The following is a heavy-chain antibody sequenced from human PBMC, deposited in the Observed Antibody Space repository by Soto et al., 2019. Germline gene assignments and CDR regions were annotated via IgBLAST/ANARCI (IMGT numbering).Heavy chain of an antibody. CDR2: INPKRGGT. J-gene: IGHJ3*02. D-gene: IGHD3-22*01. CDR3: ATDRVAFDM. Sequence: GASVTVSCKASGFMFTGYYIHWVRQAPGQGLEWMGWINPKRGGTKYAEKFQRRVSMTADTSITTAYLELSSLTSDDTAVYYCATDRVAFDMWGQGTKVTVSS. V-gene: IGHV1-2*02. CDR1: GFMFTGYY.